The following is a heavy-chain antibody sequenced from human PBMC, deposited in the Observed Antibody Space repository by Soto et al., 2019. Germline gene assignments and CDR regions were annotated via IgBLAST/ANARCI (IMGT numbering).Heavy chain of an antibody. CDR2: ISYDGSNK. Sequence: GGSLRLSCAASGFTFSNYAMHWVRQAPGKGLEWVAVISYDGSNKYYADSVKGRFTISRDNSKNTLYLQMNSLRAEDTAVYYCAKDLLGPGRAYGMDVWGQGTTVTVSS. CDR3: AKDLLGPGRAYGMDV. J-gene: IGHJ6*02. CDR1: GFTFSNYA. V-gene: IGHV3-30*18. D-gene: IGHD7-27*01.